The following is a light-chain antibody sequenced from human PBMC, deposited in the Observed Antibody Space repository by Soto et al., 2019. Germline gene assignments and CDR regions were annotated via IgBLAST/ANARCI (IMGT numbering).Light chain of an antibody. CDR3: QQYGSSPST. V-gene: IGKV3-20*01. J-gene: IGKJ1*01. CDR2: GAS. CDR1: QSVSIN. Sequence: ILMTQSPSTLSVSPGERATLSCRASQSVSINLAWYQQKPGQAPRLLIYGASRRATGTPDRFSGSGSGTDFTLTINRLEHEDFALYYCQQYGSSPSTFGQGTK.